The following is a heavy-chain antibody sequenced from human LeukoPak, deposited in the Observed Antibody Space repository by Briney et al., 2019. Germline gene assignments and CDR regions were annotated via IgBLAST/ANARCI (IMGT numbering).Heavy chain of an antibody. CDR1: GFTFSSYW. D-gene: IGHD3-10*01. Sequence: GSLRLSCAASGFTFSSYWMSWVRQAPGKGLEWVANIKQDGSEKYYVDSVKGRFTISRDNAKNSLYLQMNSLRAEDTAVYYCARGSALTMVRGVPAWGQGTLVTVSS. V-gene: IGHV3-7*01. J-gene: IGHJ5*02. CDR2: IKQDGSEK. CDR3: ARGSALTMVRGVPA.